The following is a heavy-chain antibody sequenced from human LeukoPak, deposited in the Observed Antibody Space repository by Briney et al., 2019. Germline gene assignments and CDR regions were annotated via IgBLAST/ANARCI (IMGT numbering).Heavy chain of an antibody. V-gene: IGHV3-21*01. J-gene: IGHJ6*03. CDR1: GFTFTDYW. D-gene: IGHD3-10*01. CDR2: ISSSATYT. CDR3: ARDSGLWFGECMDV. Sequence: GGSLRLSCTTSGFTFTDYWMTWVRQAPGKGLEWVAGISSSATYTYYADAVKGRFTISRDNAKNSLYLQMNSLRAEDTAVYYCARDSGLWFGECMDVWDKGTTVTVSS.